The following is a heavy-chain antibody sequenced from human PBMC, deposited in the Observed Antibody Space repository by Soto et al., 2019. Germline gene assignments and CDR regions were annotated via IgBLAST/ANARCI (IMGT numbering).Heavy chain of an antibody. D-gene: IGHD5-12*01. CDR1: GFTFSNAW. Sequence: EVQLVESGGGLVKPGGSLRLSCAASGFTFSNAWMSWVRQAPGKGLEWVGRIKSKTDGGTTDYAAPVKGRFTISRDDSKNTLYLQMNSRKTEDTAVYYCTTDVEVATRITYYYYGMDVWGQGTTVTVSS. CDR2: IKSKTDGGTT. V-gene: IGHV3-15*01. J-gene: IGHJ6*02. CDR3: TTDVEVATRITYYYYGMDV.